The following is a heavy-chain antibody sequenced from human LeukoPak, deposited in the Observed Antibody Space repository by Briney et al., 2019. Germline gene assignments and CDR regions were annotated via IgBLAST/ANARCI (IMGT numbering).Heavy chain of an antibody. V-gene: IGHV3-23*01. CDR1: GFTFSSYA. CDR3: AKAGIVVVPAAHGMDV. Sequence: AGGSLRLSCAASGFTFSSYAMSWVRQAPGKGLEWVSAISGSGGSTYYADSVKGRFTISRDNSKNTLYLQMNSLRAEDTAVYYCAKAGIVVVPAAHGMDVWGQGTTVSVSS. CDR2: ISGSGGST. J-gene: IGHJ6*02. D-gene: IGHD2-2*01.